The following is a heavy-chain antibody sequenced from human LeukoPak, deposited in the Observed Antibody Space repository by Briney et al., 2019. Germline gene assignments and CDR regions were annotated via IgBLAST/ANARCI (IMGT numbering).Heavy chain of an antibody. D-gene: IGHD2-15*01. V-gene: IGHV4-61*02. Sequence: SETLSLTCTVSGGSISSGGYYWSWIRQPAGKGLEWIGRIYTSGSTNYNPSLKGRVTVSLDTSKDLVSLRLTSVIAADTAVYYCARHPFATPFDHWGRGTLVTVSS. CDR1: GGSISSGGYY. CDR3: ARHPFATPFDH. CDR2: IYTSGST. J-gene: IGHJ4*02.